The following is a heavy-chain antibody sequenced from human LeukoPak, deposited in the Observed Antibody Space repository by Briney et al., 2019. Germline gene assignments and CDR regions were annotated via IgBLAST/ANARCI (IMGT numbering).Heavy chain of an antibody. V-gene: IGHV4-59*13. CDR2: IFYSGSN. D-gene: IGHD2-15*01. Sequence: SETLSLTCTVSGGSIRSDYWSWIRQPPGKGLEWIGYIFYSGSNNYNPSLKSRVTISVDTSKNQLSLKLSSVTAADTAVYYCARSTYCSAGNCYPYYFDYWGQGTLVTVSS. CDR3: ARSTYCSAGNCYPYYFDY. CDR1: GGSIRSDY. J-gene: IGHJ4*02.